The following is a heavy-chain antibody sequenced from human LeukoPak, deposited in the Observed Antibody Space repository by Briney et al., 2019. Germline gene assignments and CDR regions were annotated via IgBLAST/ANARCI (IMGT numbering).Heavy chain of an antibody. V-gene: IGHV3-23*01. CDR1: GFTFSSYA. D-gene: IGHD3-3*01. J-gene: IGHJ4*02. Sequence: GGSLRLPCAASGFTFSSYAKSWAPQARGKGLEWVSAITGSGGSTHYADCVKRCYTISRDNYNNTLYLQMNRLRAEDTAVLYCAKDKSVDRYYYFRSGYLFDYWGQGTLVTVSS. CDR2: ITGSGGST. CDR3: AKDKSVDRYYYFRSGYLFDY.